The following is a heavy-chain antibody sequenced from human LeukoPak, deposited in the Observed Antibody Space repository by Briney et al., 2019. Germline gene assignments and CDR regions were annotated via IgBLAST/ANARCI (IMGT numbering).Heavy chain of an antibody. CDR1: GFTFTSYG. CDR3: AKGRGVMVYAPDY. J-gene: IGHJ4*02. D-gene: IGHD2-8*01. Sequence: GGSLRLSCAASGFTFTSYGMHWVRQAPGKGLEWVAVMWYDGSNQYYAGSVKGRFTISRDSSKNTLYLQMNSLRAEDTAVYYCAKGRGVMVYAPDYWGQGTLVTVSS. CDR2: MWYDGSNQ. V-gene: IGHV3-33*06.